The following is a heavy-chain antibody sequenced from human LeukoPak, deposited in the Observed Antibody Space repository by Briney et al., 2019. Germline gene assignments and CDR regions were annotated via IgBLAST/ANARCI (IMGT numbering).Heavy chain of an antibody. CDR3: ARDFGRYFDWLSRDLFDY. V-gene: IGHV3-21*01. D-gene: IGHD3-9*01. Sequence: GGSLRLFCAASGFTFSSYSMNWVRQAPGKGLEWVSSISSSSSYIYYADSVKGRFNIARDNPKNSLYLQMNTLRAEDTAVYYCARDFGRYFDWLSRDLFDYWGQGTLVTVSS. CDR2: ISSSSSYI. J-gene: IGHJ4*02. CDR1: GFTFSSYS.